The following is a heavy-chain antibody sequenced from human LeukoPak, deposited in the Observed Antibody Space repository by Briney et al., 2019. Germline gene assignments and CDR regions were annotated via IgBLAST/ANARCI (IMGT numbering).Heavy chain of an antibody. CDR1: GGSISNTNW. CDR2: ISLTGLT. Sequence: SGTLSLTCGVSGGSISNTNWWSWVRQPPGQGLEWIGEISLTGLTHYNPSLESRVTVALDKSKNQLPLNLPSVTAAATAVYYCSRENGAFSPFGYWGQGTLVTVLS. D-gene: IGHD2-8*01. V-gene: IGHV4-4*02. J-gene: IGHJ4*02. CDR3: SRENGAFSPFGY.